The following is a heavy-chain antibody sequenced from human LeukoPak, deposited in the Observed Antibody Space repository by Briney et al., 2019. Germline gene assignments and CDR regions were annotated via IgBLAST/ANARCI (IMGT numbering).Heavy chain of an antibody. CDR3: TTEYSVSPGRY. V-gene: IGHV3-15*01. Sequence: SGGSLRLSCVASGLTFSDAWMNWVRQTPGEGLEWVGRIKSKTDGGTTDYAAPVKGRFTISRDDSRNMQFLRMNSLKTEDTGVYYCTTEYSVSPGRYWGQGTLVTVSS. D-gene: IGHD1-26*01. J-gene: IGHJ4*02. CDR2: IKSKTDGGTT. CDR1: GLTFSDAW.